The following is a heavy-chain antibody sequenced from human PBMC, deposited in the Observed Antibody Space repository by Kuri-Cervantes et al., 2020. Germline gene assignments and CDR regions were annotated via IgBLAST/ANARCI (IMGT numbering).Heavy chain of an antibody. J-gene: IGHJ5*02. D-gene: IGHD6-19*01. V-gene: IGHV4-59*12. Sequence: ESLKISCTVSGGPISSYYWSWIRQPPGKGLEWIGFVYYTGDTNYNPFLNSRISMSVDTSKNQFSLKLSSVTAADPAVYYCARARSSGWRGLFWFDPWGQGTLVTVSS. CDR1: GGPISSYY. CDR3: ARARSSGWRGLFWFDP. CDR2: VYYTGDT.